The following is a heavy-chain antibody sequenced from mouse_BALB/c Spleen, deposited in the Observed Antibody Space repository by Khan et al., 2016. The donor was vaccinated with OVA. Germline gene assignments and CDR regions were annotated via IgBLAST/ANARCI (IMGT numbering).Heavy chain of an antibody. CDR2: IDPYDSET. V-gene: IGHV1-52*01. CDR3: ARNPFAY. J-gene: IGHJ3*01. Sequence: QVQLQQSGAELVRPGASVKLSCEASGYTFTSYWMNWVKQSPEQGLEWIGRIDPYDSETHYNQNFKDKAILTVDKSSSTVFMLINSLTCEDSAVYYCARNPFAYWGQGTLVTVSA. CDR1: GYTFTSYW.